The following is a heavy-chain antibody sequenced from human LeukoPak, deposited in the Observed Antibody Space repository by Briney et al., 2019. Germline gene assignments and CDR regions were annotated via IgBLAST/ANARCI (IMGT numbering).Heavy chain of an antibody. D-gene: IGHD3-10*01. J-gene: IGHJ5*02. CDR2: IHYTGST. CDR3: ARGGYYGSGNDFRFDP. CDR1: GGSISSYY. V-gene: IGHV4-59*01. Sequence: SETLSLTCTVSGGSISSYYWSWIRQPPGKGLECIGYIHYTGSTNYNPSLKSRVTISVDTSKNQFSLKLNSVTAADTAVYYCARGGYYGSGNDFRFDPWGQGTQVTVSS.